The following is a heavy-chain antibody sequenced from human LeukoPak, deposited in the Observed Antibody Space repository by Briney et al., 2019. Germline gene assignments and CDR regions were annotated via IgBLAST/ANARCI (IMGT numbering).Heavy chain of an antibody. CDR3: VRDGGVSGYDLLDY. J-gene: IGHJ4*02. D-gene: IGHD5-12*01. CDR2: INQDGSEE. V-gene: IGHV3-7*01. CDR1: GFTFSSYS. Sequence: PGGSLRLSCAASGFTFSSYSMNWVRQAPGKGLEWVAQINQDGSEEYYIDSVKARFSISRDNARNSLSLQMNSLRAEDTAVYYCVRDGGVSGYDLLDYWGQGTLVTVSS.